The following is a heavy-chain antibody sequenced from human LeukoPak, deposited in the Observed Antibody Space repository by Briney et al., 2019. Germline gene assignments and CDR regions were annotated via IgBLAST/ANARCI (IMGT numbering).Heavy chain of an antibody. CDR2: MNPNSGNT. V-gene: IGHV1-8*01. J-gene: IGHJ5*02. Sequence: ASVKVSCKASGYSFSSHDINWVRQATGQGLEWMGWMNPNSGNTGYAQKFQGRVTMTRNTSISTAYMELSRLRSDDTAVYYCARDLVKTGNWFDPWGQGTLVTVSS. CDR1: GYSFSSHD. CDR3: ARDLVKTGNWFDP. D-gene: IGHD2-2*01.